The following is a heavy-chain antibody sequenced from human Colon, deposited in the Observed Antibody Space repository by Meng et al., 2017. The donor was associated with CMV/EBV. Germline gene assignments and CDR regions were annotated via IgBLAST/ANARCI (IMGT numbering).Heavy chain of an antibody. D-gene: IGHD2-15*01. CDR3: AKREYCSGSSCYTLNYYYYAVDV. CDR2: LSGAGSAT. V-gene: IGHV3-23*01. J-gene: IGHJ6*02. CDR1: GLTLRNYA. Sequence: GESLKISCVASGLTLRNYAMSWVRQAPGKGLEWVSTLSGAGSATYYADSVKGRFTISRDNSRSTVYLQINSPRVEDTAVYYCAKREYCSGSSCYTLNYYYYAVDVWGQGTTVTVSS.